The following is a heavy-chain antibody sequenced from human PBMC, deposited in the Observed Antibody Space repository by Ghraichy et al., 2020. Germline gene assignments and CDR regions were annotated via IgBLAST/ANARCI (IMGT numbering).Heavy chain of an antibody. CDR2: IRSDSYI. J-gene: IGHJ5*02. D-gene: IGHD4-23*01. CDR1: GFLLNKYY. Sequence: GGSLRLSCAASGFLLNKYYMNWIRQTPGKGLEWISYIRSDSYIDYADSVKGRFTVSRDNAKNSVFLQMNSLRVEDTAVYFCARSTRNSDNWFDPWGQGTLVTVSS. V-gene: IGHV3-69-1*01. CDR3: ARSTRNSDNWFDP.